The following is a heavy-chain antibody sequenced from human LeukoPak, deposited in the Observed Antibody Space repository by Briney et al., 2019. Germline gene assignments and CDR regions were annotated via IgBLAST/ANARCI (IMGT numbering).Heavy chain of an antibody. J-gene: IGHJ3*02. D-gene: IGHD6-19*01. CDR2: MNPNSGNT. CDR3: ARGKQQWLVRAAFGI. Sequence: ASVKVSCKASGYTFTSYDINWVRQATGQGLGWMGWMNPNSGNTGYAQKFQGRVTMTRNTSISTAYMELSSLRSEDTAVYYCARGKQQWLVRAAFGIWGQGTMVTVSS. CDR1: GYTFTSYD. V-gene: IGHV1-8*01.